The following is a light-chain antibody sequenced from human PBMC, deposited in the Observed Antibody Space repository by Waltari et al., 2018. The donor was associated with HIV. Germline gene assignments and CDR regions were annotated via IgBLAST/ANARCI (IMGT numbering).Light chain of an antibody. CDR1: RSNIGAGYD. CDR3: QSYDSSLSASV. Sequence: QSVLTQPPSVSGAPGQRVTISCTGSRSNIGAGYDVHWYQQLPGTAPKLLIYGNTNRPSGVPDRFSGSKSGKSASLAITGLQAEDEADYYCQSYDSSLSASVFGEGTKLTVL. CDR2: GNT. J-gene: IGLJ2*01. V-gene: IGLV1-40*01.